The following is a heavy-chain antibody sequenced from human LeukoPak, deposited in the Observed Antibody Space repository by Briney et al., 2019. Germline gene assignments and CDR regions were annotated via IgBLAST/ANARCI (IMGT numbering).Heavy chain of an antibody. V-gene: IGHV4-38-2*01. CDR2: IYHSGST. D-gene: IGHD2-2*02. J-gene: IGHJ6*03. CDR1: GYSISSGYY. CDR3: ARQPPVYCSSTSCYMMEEMYYYYYMDV. Sequence: PSETLSLTCAVSGYSISSGYYWGWIRQPPGKGLEWIGSIYHSGSTYYNPSLKSRVTISVDTSKNQFSLKLSSVTAADTAVYYCARQPPVYCSSTSCYMMEEMYYYYYMDVWGKGTTVTVSS.